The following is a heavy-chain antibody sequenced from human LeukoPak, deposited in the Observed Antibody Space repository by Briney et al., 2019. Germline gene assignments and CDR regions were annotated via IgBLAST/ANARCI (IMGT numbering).Heavy chain of an antibody. CDR3: AREYYYGSGSYYPLDY. CDR1: GYTFTDYY. V-gene: IGHV1-2*02. Sequence: GASVKVSCKASGYTFTDYYLHWVRQAPGQGLEWMGWMDPKSGETNHAQKFQGRVLMTRDTSITTAYMDLSRLTSDDTAVYYCAREYYYGSGSYYPLDYWGQGTLVTVSS. CDR2: MDPKSGET. D-gene: IGHD3-10*01. J-gene: IGHJ4*02.